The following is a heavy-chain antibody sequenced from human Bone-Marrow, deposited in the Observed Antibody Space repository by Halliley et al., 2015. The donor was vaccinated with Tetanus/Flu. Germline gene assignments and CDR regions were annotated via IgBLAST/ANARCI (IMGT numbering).Heavy chain of an antibody. J-gene: IGHJ5*02. CDR2: INGDKGDT. V-gene: IGHV1-18*01. Sequence: MGRINGDKGDTRYAQKFRGRLTVTLDTSTSTAYMELRSLRYDDPAIYYGARVGSGWYNNWFDPWGQGTLVTVSS. CDR3: ARVGSGWYNNWFDP. D-gene: IGHD6-19*01.